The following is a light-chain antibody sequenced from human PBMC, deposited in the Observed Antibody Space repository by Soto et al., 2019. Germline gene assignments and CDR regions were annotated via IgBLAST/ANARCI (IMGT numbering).Light chain of an antibody. Sequence: QSALTQPASVSGSPGQSITISCTGTSSDVGGYNYVSWYQQHPGKAPKLMIFDVNNRPSGVSNRFSGSKSGNTASLTIYGLQAEDEADYYCCSYTSSSTNVFETGTKVTVL. CDR3: CSYTSSSTNV. CDR1: SSDVGGYNY. CDR2: DVN. V-gene: IGLV2-14*01. J-gene: IGLJ1*01.